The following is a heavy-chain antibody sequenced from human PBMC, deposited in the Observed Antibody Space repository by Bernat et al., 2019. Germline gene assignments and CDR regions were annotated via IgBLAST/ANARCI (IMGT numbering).Heavy chain of an antibody. Sequence: QVQLVQSGAEVKKPGASVKVSCMVSGYTLTELSMHWVRQAPGKGLEWMGGFDPEDGETIYAQKFQGRVTMTEDTSTDTAYMELSSLRSEDTAVYYCATSRAIVVVVAAPDAFDIWGQGTMVTVSS. J-gene: IGHJ3*02. CDR2: FDPEDGET. CDR3: ATSRAIVVVVAAPDAFDI. V-gene: IGHV1-24*01. CDR1: GYTLTELS. D-gene: IGHD2-15*01.